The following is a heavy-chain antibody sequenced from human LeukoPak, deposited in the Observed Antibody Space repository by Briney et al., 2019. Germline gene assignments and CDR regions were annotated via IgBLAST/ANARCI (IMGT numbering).Heavy chain of an antibody. CDR2: TSSNGGST. CDR3: VKGSSYYFDSGGYYVDY. J-gene: IGHJ4*02. V-gene: IGHV3-64D*06. Sequence: PGGSLRLSCSASGFSFRSFAMHWVRQAPGKGLEYVSATSSNGGSTYYADSVKARFTISRDNSKSTLYLQMSSLRAEDTAVYYCVKGSSYYFDSGGYYVDYWGQGVLVTVSS. CDR1: GFSFRSFA. D-gene: IGHD3-22*01.